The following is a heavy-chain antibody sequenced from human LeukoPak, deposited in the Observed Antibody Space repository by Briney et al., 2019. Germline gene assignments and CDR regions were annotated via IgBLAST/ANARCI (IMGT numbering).Heavy chain of an antibody. Sequence: GESLKISCKGSGYSFTNYWIGWVRQMPGKGLEWMGIIYPGDSDTRYSPSFQGQVTISADKSISTAYLQWSSLRSEDTAVYYCARGVAVADLDYWGQGTLVTVSS. CDR1: GYSFTNYW. CDR3: ARGVAVADLDY. CDR2: IYPGDSDT. V-gene: IGHV5-51*01. J-gene: IGHJ4*02. D-gene: IGHD6-19*01.